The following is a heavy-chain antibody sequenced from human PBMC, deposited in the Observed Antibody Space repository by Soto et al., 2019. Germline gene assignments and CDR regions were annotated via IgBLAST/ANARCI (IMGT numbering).Heavy chain of an antibody. CDR3: ARNRSYTTDY. CDR1: GFTFSNSW. V-gene: IGHV3-74*01. Sequence: GGSLRLSCAASGFTFSNSWMHWVRQAPGKGLVWVSYINSDGSTTTYADSVKGRFTISRDNAKNTVYLQITSLTAEDTAVYYCARNRSYTTDYWGQGTLVTVSS. D-gene: IGHD1-26*01. J-gene: IGHJ4*02. CDR2: INSDGSTT.